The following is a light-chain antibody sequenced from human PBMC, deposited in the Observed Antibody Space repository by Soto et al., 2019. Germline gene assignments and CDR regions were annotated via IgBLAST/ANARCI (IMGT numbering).Light chain of an antibody. CDR1: QSVSNN. J-gene: IGKJ1*01. Sequence: ILMTQSPATLSVSPGERATLSCRASQSVSNNLAWYQQKPGQAPRLLIYDASTRATGSPARFSGSGSGTEFTLTISGLQSEDFAVYYCQQYNNWPPWKFGQGTKVEIK. CDR2: DAS. V-gene: IGKV3-15*01. CDR3: QQYNNWPPWK.